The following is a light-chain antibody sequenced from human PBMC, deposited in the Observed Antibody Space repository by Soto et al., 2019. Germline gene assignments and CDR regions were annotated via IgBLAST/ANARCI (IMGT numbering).Light chain of an antibody. V-gene: IGKV1-17*01. CDR2: AAS. CDR1: QGIRND. Sequence: DIQMTQSPSSLSASVGDRVTITCRASQGIRNDLGWFQKKPGKAPKRLMYAASSLQSGAPSRFSGSGSGTEFTLTISSLLPEDFPTYFCQQYKTHPPTFGQGIKLEIK. CDR3: QQYKTHPPT. J-gene: IGKJ2*01.